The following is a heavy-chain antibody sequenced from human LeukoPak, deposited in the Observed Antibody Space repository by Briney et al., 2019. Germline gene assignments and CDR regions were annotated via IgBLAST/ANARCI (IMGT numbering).Heavy chain of an antibody. CDR1: GFTFSSYW. CDR3: AKPPSSGLYYYDSGGQNDY. CDR2: IKQDGSEK. Sequence: GGSLRLSCAASGFTFSSYWMNWVRQAPGKGLEWVANIKQDGSEKYYVDSVKGRFTISRDNAKNSLYLQMNSLRAEDTAVYYCAKPPSSGLYYYDSGGQNDYWGQGTLVTVSS. J-gene: IGHJ4*02. V-gene: IGHV3-7*01. D-gene: IGHD3-22*01.